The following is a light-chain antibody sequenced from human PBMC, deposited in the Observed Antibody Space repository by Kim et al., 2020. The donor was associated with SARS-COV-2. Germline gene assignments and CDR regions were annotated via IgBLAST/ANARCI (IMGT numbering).Light chain of an antibody. J-gene: IGKJ4*01. V-gene: IGKV1-12*01. CDR1: QDISGW. Sequence: DIQMTQSPSSVSASVGDRVTISCRASQDISGWLAWYQFKAGKAPKLLIYGASRLQDGVPPRFTGSASGTDFTLTINNLQPEDFATYYCQQANTLPLTFGGGTKVDIK. CDR3: QQANTLPLT. CDR2: GAS.